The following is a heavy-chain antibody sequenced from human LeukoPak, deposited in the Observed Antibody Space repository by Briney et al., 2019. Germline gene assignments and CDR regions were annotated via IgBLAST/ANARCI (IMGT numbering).Heavy chain of an antibody. D-gene: IGHD5-18*01. CDR3: GRQGIQLWYAFDI. Sequence: GESLKISCKGSGYSFTSYWIGWVRQMPGKGLEWMGIIYPGDSDTRYSPSFQGQVTISADKSISTAYLQWSSLEASDTAMYYCGRQGIQLWYAFDIWGQGTMVTVSS. CDR2: IYPGDSDT. CDR1: GYSFTSYW. J-gene: IGHJ3*02. V-gene: IGHV5-51*01.